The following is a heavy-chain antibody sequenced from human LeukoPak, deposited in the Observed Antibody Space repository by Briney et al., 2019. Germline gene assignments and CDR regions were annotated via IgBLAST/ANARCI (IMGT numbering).Heavy chain of an antibody. V-gene: IGHV3-33*01. CDR1: GFPFSSYG. J-gene: IGHJ4*02. CDR2: IWYDGSNK. Sequence: GSLRLSFAASGFPFSSYGMHWVRQAPGKGLEWVAVIWYDGSNKYYADSVKGRFTISRDNSKNTLYLQMNSLRAEDTAVYYCARDERYFDWLLYGSLFDYWGQGTLVTVSS. D-gene: IGHD3-9*01. CDR3: ARDERYFDWLLYGSLFDY.